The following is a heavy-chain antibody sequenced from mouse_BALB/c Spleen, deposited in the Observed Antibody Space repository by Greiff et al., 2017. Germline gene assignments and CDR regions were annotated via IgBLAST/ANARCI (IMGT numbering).Heavy chain of an antibody. V-gene: IGHV3-6*02. J-gene: IGHJ4*01. Sequence: EVQLQESGPGLVKPSQSLSLTCSVTGYSITSGYYWNWIRQFPGNKLEWMGYISYDGSNNYNPSLKNRISITRDTSKNQFFLKLNSVTTEDTATYYCARGGYDYDDAGYYYAMDYWGQGTSVTVSS. CDR2: ISYDGSN. CDR1: GYSITSGYY. D-gene: IGHD2-4*01. CDR3: ARGGYDYDDAGYYYAMDY.